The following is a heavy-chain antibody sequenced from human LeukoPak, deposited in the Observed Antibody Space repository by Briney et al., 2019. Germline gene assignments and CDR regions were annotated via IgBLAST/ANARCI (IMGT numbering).Heavy chain of an antibody. Sequence: GGSQRLSCAASGFTFSNYNMNWVRQAPGKGLEWVSYISSSSSTIYYADSVKGRFTISRDNARNSLYLQMNSLRDEDTAVYYCASGLDYGDYSGYWGQGTLVTVSS. J-gene: IGHJ4*02. CDR2: ISSSSSTI. CDR3: ASGLDYGDYSGY. V-gene: IGHV3-48*02. D-gene: IGHD4-17*01. CDR1: GFTFSNYN.